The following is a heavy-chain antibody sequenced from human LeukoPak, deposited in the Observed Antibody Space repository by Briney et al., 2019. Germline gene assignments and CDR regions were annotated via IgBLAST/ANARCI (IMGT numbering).Heavy chain of an antibody. J-gene: IGHJ4*02. D-gene: IGHD3-9*01. CDR1: GFTFSSYW. CDR2: IKQDGSEK. CDR3: AREGDAYYDILTGYYNPTYYFDY. V-gene: IGHV3-7*01. Sequence: GGSLRLSCAASGFTFSSYWMSWVRQAPGKGLEWVANIKQDGSEKYYVDSVKGRFTISRDNAKNSLYLQMNSLRAEDTAVYYCAREGDAYYDILTGYYNPTYYFDYWGQGTLVTVSS.